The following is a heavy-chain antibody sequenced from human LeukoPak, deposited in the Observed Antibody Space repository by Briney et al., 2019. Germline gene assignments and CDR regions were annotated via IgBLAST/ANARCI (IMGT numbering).Heavy chain of an antibody. CDR3: ARGLEYYYDKEGLAPMGYYYYYYMDV. CDR1: GYTFTGYY. J-gene: IGHJ6*03. CDR2: INPNSGGT. V-gene: IGHV1-2*02. D-gene: IGHD3-22*01. Sequence: GASGKVSCKASGYTFTGYYMHWVRQAPGQGLEWMGWINPNSGGTNYAQKFQGRVTMTRDTSISTAYMELSRLRSDDTAVYYCARGLEYYYDKEGLAPMGYYYYYYMDVWGKGTTVTVSS.